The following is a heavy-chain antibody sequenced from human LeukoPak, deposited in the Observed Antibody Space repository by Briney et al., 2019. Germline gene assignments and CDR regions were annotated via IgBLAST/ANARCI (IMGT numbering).Heavy chain of an antibody. Sequence: PSETLSLTCAVYGGSFSGYYWSWIRQPPGKGVEWIGEINHSGSTNYNPSLKSRVTISVDTSKNQFSLKLSSVTAADTAVYYCARGRASVVAATRSFDYWGQGTLVTVSS. J-gene: IGHJ4*02. V-gene: IGHV4-34*01. CDR1: GGSFSGYY. D-gene: IGHD2-15*01. CDR3: ARGRASVVAATRSFDY. CDR2: INHSGST.